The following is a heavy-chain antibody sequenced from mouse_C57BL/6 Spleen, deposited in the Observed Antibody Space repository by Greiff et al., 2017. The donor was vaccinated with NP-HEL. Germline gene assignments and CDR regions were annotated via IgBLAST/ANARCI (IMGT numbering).Heavy chain of an antibody. J-gene: IGHJ4*01. D-gene: IGHD1-1*01. CDR2: IDPSDSYT. V-gene: IGHV1-69*01. Sequence: QVQLKQPGAELVMPGASVKLSCKASGYTFTSYWMHWVKQRPGQGLEWIGEIDPSDSYTNYNQKFKGKSTLTVDKSSSTAYMQLSSLTSEDSAVYYCARRPSPTTVVATGAMDYWGQGTSVTVSS. CDR3: ARRPSPTTVVATGAMDY. CDR1: GYTFTSYW.